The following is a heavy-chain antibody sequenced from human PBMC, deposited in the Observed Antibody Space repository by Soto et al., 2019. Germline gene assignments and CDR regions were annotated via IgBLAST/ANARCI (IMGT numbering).Heavy chain of an antibody. Sequence: QLQLQESGSGLVKPSQTLSLTSPVSGGSISSGGYSWSWIRQPPGKGLEWIGYISHSGSTYSNPSLKSRVNISVDTSKNQFSLKLSSVTAADTAVYYWARATDYGGNLDYWGQGTLVNVSS. D-gene: IGHD4-17*01. CDR2: ISHSGST. CDR1: GGSISSGGYS. CDR3: ARATDYGGNLDY. J-gene: IGHJ4*02. V-gene: IGHV4-30-2*01.